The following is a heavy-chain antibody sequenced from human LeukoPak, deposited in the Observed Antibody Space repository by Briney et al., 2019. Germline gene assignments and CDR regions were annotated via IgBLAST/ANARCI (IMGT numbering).Heavy chain of an antibody. J-gene: IGHJ4*02. CDR3: ARAGPDSSGYSFGY. CDR1: GGSFSGYY. CDR2: INHSGST. D-gene: IGHD3-22*01. Sequence: SETLSLTCAVYGGSFSGYYWSWIRQPPGKGLEWIGEINHSGSTNYNPSLKSRVTISVDTSKNQFSLKLSSVTAADTAVYYCARAGPDSSGYSFGYWGQGTLVTVSS. V-gene: IGHV4-34*01.